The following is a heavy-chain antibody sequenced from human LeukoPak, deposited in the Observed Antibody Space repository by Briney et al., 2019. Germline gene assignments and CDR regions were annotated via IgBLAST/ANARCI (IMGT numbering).Heavy chain of an antibody. J-gene: IGHJ4*02. CDR1: GYTFTSYD. Sequence: ASVKVSCKASGYTFTSYDINWVRQATGQGLEWMGWINPNSGGTNYAQKFQGRVTMTRDTSISTAYMELSRLRSDDTAVYYCRVAAAAGQYYFDYWGQGTLVTVPS. CDR2: INPNSGGT. V-gene: IGHV1-2*02. CDR3: RVAAAAGQYYFDY. D-gene: IGHD6-13*01.